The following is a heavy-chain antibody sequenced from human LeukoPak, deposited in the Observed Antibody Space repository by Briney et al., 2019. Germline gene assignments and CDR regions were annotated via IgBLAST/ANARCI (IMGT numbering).Heavy chain of an antibody. J-gene: IGHJ3*02. V-gene: IGHV3-9*01. CDR1: GFTFDDYA. D-gene: IGHD2-15*01. CDR2: ISWNSGSI. Sequence: GGSLRLSCAASGFTFDDYAMHWVRHAPGKGLEWVSGISWNSGSIGYADSVKGRFTISRDNAKNSLYLQMNSLRAEDTALCYCAKGIVVASLDDAFDIWGQGTMVTVSS. CDR3: AKGIVVASLDDAFDI.